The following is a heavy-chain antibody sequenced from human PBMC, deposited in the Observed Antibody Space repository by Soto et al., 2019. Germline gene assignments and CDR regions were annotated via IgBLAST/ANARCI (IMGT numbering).Heavy chain of an antibody. CDR1: GFSISSGYY. D-gene: IGHD2-2*02. CDR2: ISHTGST. V-gene: IGHV4-38-2*02. J-gene: IGHJ4*02. Sequence: PSLTCTVSGFSISSGYYWVWIRQPPGKGLEWIGSISHTGSTYYNPSLKSRVTISVDTSKNQFSLRLRSVTAADTAVYYCARDCSSTNCYIPDYWGQGALVTVSS. CDR3: ARDCSSTNCYIPDY.